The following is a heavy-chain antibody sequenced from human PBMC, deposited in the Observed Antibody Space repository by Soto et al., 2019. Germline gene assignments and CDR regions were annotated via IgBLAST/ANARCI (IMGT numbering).Heavy chain of an antibody. Sequence: SETLSLTCAVSGGSISSGGYSWSWIRQPPGKGLEWIGYIYHSGNTYYNPSLKSRVTISVDRSKNQFSLNVSSVTAADSAVYYCAKNAFCVRSSCSSIYGFGPWSQGFLVTVSS. V-gene: IGHV4-30-2*01. CDR3: AKNAFCVRSSCSSIYGFGP. D-gene: IGHD2-21*01. J-gene: IGHJ5*02. CDR2: IYHSGNT. CDR1: GGSISSGGYS.